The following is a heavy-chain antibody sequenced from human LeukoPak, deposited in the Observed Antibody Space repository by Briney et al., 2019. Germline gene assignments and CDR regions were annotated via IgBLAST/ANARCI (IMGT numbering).Heavy chain of an antibody. V-gene: IGHV3-23*01. CDR2: IDAAGT. Sequence: GGSLRLSCAASGFTFSDFAMTWVRQATGKGLEWVSSIDAAGTYYADSVKGRFTIPRDNSKNTVYLQLNSLRVDDTAVYYCAKNRGPLDIRGQGTMVIVSS. CDR1: GFTFSDFA. D-gene: IGHD3-10*01. J-gene: IGHJ3*02. CDR3: AKNRGPLDI.